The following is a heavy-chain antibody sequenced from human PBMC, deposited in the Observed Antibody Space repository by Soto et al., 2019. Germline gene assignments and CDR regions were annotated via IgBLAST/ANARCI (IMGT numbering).Heavy chain of an antibody. V-gene: IGHV3-30-3*01. CDR1: GFTFSGYA. CDR3: ARATVSTGWYYAMDV. J-gene: IGHJ6*02. D-gene: IGHD4-17*01. CDR2: ISFDGSNK. Sequence: GGSLRLSCVASGFTFSGYAIYWVRQAPGKGLERVAVISFDGSNKDYADSVKGRLTISRDNSKNTLYLQMNSLRADDTAVYYCARATVSTGWYYAMDVWGQGTTVTVSS.